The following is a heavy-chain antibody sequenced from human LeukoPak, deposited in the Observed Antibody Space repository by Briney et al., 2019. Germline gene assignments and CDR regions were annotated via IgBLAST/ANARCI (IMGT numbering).Heavy chain of an antibody. CDR2: MNPNSGNT. CDR1: GYTFTSYD. Sequence: ASAKVSCKASGYTFTSYDINWVRQATGQGLEWMGWMNPNSGNTGYAQKFQGRVTITRNTSISTAYMELSSLRSEDTAVYYCARVSSGSYDDAFDIWGQGTMVTVSS. D-gene: IGHD1-26*01. V-gene: IGHV1-8*03. CDR3: ARVSSGSYDDAFDI. J-gene: IGHJ3*02.